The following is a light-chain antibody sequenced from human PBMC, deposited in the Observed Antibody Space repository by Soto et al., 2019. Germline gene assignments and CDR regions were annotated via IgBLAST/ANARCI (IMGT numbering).Light chain of an antibody. Sequence: QSALTQPRSVSGSPGQSVTISCTGTSSDVGGYNYVSWYQQHPGKAPKLMIYDVSKRPSGVPDRFSGSKSGKTASLTISGLQAADEADYYCCSYAGSYTVVFGGGTKLTVL. CDR2: DVS. J-gene: IGLJ2*01. V-gene: IGLV2-11*01. CDR3: CSYAGSYTVV. CDR1: SSDVGGYNY.